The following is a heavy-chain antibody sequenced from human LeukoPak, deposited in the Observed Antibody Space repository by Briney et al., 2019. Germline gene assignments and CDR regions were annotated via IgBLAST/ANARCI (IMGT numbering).Heavy chain of an antibody. D-gene: IGHD2-15*01. Sequence: GGSLRLSCAASGFTFSSYSMNWVRQAPGKGLEWVSYISSSGSTIYYADSVKGRFTISRDNAKNSLYLQMNSLRAEDTAVYYCASDCSGGSCYGYWFDPWGQGTLVTVSS. CDR3: ASDCSGGSCYGYWFDP. CDR1: GFTFSSYS. V-gene: IGHV3-48*04. J-gene: IGHJ5*02. CDR2: ISSSGSTI.